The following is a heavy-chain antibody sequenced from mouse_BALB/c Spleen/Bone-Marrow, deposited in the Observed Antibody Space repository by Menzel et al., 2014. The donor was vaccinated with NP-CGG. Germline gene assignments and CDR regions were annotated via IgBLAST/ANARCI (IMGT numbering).Heavy chain of an antibody. CDR2: INPYNGGT. Sequence: VQLKHSGPELEKPGASVKISCKASGYSFTGYTMNWVKQSHGKNLEWIGLINPYNGGTSYNQKFKGKATLTVDKSSSTAYMELLSLTSEDSAVYYCAREVIYYDYAGFAYWGQGTLVTVSA. J-gene: IGHJ3*01. D-gene: IGHD2-4*01. CDR1: GYSFTGYT. CDR3: AREVIYYDYAGFAY. V-gene: IGHV1-26*01.